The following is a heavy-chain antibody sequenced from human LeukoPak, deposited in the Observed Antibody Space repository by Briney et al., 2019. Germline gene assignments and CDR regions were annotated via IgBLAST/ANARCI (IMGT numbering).Heavy chain of an antibody. D-gene: IGHD3-22*01. CDR2: MRSDGTTK. Sequence: GGSLRLSCAASGFTFSNYAMHWVRQAPGKGLEWVAYMRSDGTTKYYADSVKGRFTISRDNSKNTLYVQMNSLRAEDTAVYYCAKGYDSSGFYLDYWGQGTLVTVSS. V-gene: IGHV3-30*02. J-gene: IGHJ4*02. CDR1: GFTFSNYA. CDR3: AKGYDSSGFYLDY.